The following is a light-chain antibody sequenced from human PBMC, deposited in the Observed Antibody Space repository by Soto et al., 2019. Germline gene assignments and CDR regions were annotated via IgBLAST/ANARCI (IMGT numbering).Light chain of an antibody. V-gene: IGKV1-5*03. Sequence: DIQMTQSPSTLSASVGDRVTITCRASQSISSWLAWYQQKPGKAPNLLIYRASSLEGGVPSRFSGSGSGTEFTLTISSLQPDDFATYYCQQYESSPLTFGGGTRVEIK. CDR2: RAS. CDR1: QSISSW. CDR3: QQYESSPLT. J-gene: IGKJ4*01.